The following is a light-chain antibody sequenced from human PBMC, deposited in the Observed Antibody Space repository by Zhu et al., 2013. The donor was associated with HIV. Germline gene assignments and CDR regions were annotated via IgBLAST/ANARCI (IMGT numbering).Light chain of an antibody. CDR1: QTVSYRH. J-gene: IGKJ4*01. V-gene: IGKV3-20*01. Sequence: EIVLMQSPGTLSLSPGERATLSCRASQTVSYRHIAWYQQKPGQPPRLLLYGSSNRAPGIPDRFSGSGSGTDFTLTITGLEPEDIAVYYCQQYGSSPLTFGGGTTVEIK. CDR3: QQYGSSPLT. CDR2: GSS.